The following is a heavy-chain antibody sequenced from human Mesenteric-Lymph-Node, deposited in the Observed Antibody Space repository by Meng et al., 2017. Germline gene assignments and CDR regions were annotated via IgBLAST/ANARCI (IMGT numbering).Heavy chain of an antibody. CDR2: ISGSGGTS. Sequence: GESLKISCAASGFTFNNHAMSWVRQAPGKGLEWVSHISGSGGTSHYTDSVKGRFSISRDNSRNTRYLQMNSLTAEDTAVYYCARGTITPPGTGWGCFCDYWGLGTLVTVSS. J-gene: IGHJ4*02. D-gene: IGHD1-1*01. CDR3: ARGTITPPGTGWGCFCDY. CDR1: GFTFNNHA. V-gene: IGHV3-23*01.